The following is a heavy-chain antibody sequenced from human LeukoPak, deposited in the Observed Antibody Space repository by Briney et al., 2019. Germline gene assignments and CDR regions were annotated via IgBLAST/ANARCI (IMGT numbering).Heavy chain of an antibody. CDR2: IMHDESRK. Sequence: PGGSLRLSCTASGFTFSSYGMHWVRQAPGKGLEWVAFIMHDESRKHYADSVKGRFTISRDTAKNTLYLQMNSLGVEDTAVYYCAKESASFHVLGASFDYLGPGTLVNVSS. CDR3: AKESASFHVLGASFDY. V-gene: IGHV3-30*02. CDR1: GFTFSSYG. D-gene: IGHD3-16*01. J-gene: IGHJ4*01.